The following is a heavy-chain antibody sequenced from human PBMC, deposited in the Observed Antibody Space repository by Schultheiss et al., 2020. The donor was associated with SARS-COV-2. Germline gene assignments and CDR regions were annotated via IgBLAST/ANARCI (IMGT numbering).Heavy chain of an antibody. CDR3: AREGVGELSAFDI. CDR1: EFTFSSYA. CDR2: ISYDGSNK. Sequence: GGSLRLSCAASEFTFSSYAMHWVRQAPGKGLEWVAVISYDGSNKYYADSVKGRFTISRDNSKNTLYLQMNSLRAEDTAVYYCAREGVGELSAFDIWGQGTMVTVSS. J-gene: IGHJ3*02. V-gene: IGHV3-30*01. D-gene: IGHD3-10*01.